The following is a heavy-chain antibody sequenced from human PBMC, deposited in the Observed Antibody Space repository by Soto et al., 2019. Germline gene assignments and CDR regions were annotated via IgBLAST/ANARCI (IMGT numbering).Heavy chain of an antibody. CDR1: GFTVSSYA. D-gene: IGHD6-13*01. V-gene: IGHV3-23*01. CDR3: AIRMYSTRWYYLDY. J-gene: IGHJ4*02. CDR2: ISAST. Sequence: EMQLLESGGGLVQAGGSLRLSCAASGFTVSSYALNWVRQAPGKGLEWVSGISASTYYADSVKGRFTISRDTSKNTLYLQMNNLRAEDTAIYFCAIRMYSTRWYYLDYWGQGTLVTVSS.